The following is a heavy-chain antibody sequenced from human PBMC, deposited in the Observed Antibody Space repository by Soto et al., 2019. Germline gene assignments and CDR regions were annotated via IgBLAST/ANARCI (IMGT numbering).Heavy chain of an antibody. J-gene: IGHJ4*02. D-gene: IGHD5-12*01. CDR1: GGSISSGGYY. Sequence: QVQLQESGPGLVKPSQTLSLTCTVSGGSISSGGYYWSRSRQHPGQGLEWIGYIYYSGSTYYNPSLQSRITISVDTSKNQFSLKLSSVTAADTAVYYCARVVDGYNYGGYFDYWGQGTLVPVSS. CDR3: ARVVDGYNYGGYFDY. V-gene: IGHV4-31*03. CDR2: IYYSGST.